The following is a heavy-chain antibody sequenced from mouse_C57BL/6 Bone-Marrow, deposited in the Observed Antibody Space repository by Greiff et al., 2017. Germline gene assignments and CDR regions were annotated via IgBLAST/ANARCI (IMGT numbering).Heavy chain of an antibody. CDR1: GYTFTSYW. V-gene: IGHV1-50*01. J-gene: IGHJ3*01. Sequence: VQLQQPGAELVKPGASVKLSCKASGYTFTSYWMQWVKQRPGQGLEWIGEIDPSDSYTNYNQKFTGKATLTVDTSSSTAYMQLSSLTSEDSAVYYCARSEWFAYWGQGTLVTVSA. CDR2: IDPSDSYT. CDR3: ARSEWFAY.